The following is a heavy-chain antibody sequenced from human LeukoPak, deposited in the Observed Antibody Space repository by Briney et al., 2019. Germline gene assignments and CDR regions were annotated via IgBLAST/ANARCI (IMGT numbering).Heavy chain of an antibody. CDR3: AGSSSWYFFDY. D-gene: IGHD6-13*01. Sequence: GGSLRLSCAASGFTFSTYALSWVLQAPGKGLEWVSTISGRGVTTYYADSVKGRFTISRDNSKNTLYLQMNSLRAEDTALYYCAGSSSWYFFDYWGQGTLVTVSS. CDR1: GFTFSTYA. V-gene: IGHV3-23*01. CDR2: ISGRGVTT. J-gene: IGHJ4*02.